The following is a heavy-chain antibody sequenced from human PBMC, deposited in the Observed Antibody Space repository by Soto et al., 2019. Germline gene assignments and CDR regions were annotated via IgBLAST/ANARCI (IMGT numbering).Heavy chain of an antibody. CDR2: IGSNGGST. Sequence: GSLRLSCSASGFTFLSYAMHWVRQAPGKGLEYVSAIGSNGGSTYYADSVKGRFTISRDNSKNTPYLQMSSLRAEGTAMYYCVKDQDWNYASNDAFDIWGQGTMVTVSS. J-gene: IGHJ3*02. CDR3: VKDQDWNYASNDAFDI. V-gene: IGHV3-64D*06. D-gene: IGHD1-7*01. CDR1: GFTFLSYA.